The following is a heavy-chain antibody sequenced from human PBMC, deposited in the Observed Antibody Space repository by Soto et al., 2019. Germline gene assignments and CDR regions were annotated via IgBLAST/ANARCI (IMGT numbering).Heavy chain of an antibody. Sequence: QVQLQESGPGLVKPSQALSLICTVSGGSISSGGHYWSWIRQHPGKGLEWIGYIYYTGTTYYNPSLRSRLNISVDSSRNQFSLRLSSVTAADTAVYYCAREDETSNYFDYWGQGTLVTVSS. V-gene: IGHV4-31*03. J-gene: IGHJ4*02. CDR1: GGSISSGGHY. CDR3: AREDETSNYFDY. D-gene: IGHD2-2*01. CDR2: IYYTGTT.